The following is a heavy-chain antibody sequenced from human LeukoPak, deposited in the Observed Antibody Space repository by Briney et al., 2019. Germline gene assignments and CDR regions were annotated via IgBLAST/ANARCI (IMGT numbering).Heavy chain of an antibody. CDR1: GYTFTSYG. Sequence: GASVKVSCKASGYTFTSYGISWVRQAPGQGLEWMEWISAYNGNTNYAQKFQGRVTITTDESTSTAYMELSSLRSEDTAVYYCARVSSGLADYFDYWGQGTLVTVSS. CDR2: ISAYNGNT. D-gene: IGHD3-22*01. CDR3: ARVSSGLADYFDY. J-gene: IGHJ4*02. V-gene: IGHV1-18*01.